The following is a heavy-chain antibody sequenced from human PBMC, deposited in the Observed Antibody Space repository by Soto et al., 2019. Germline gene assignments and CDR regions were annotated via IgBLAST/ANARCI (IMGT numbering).Heavy chain of an antibody. V-gene: IGHV1-69*13. Sequence: SVKVSCKASGGTFSSYAISWVRQAPGQGLEWMGGIIPIFGTANYAQKFQGRVTITADESASTAYMELSSLRSEDTAVYYCASPIVGAQYGMDVWGQGTTVTVSS. D-gene: IGHD1-26*01. J-gene: IGHJ6*02. CDR3: ASPIVGAQYGMDV. CDR2: IIPIFGTA. CDR1: GGTFSSYA.